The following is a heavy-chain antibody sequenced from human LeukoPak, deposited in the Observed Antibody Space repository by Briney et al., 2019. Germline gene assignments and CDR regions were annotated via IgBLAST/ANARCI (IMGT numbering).Heavy chain of an antibody. Sequence: SETLSLTCTVSGDSFRSYYWSWIRQPPGKGLEWIGYIYYSGSTNYNPSLKSRVTISVDTSKNQFSLKLNSVTAADTAVYYCARGRNLEWFDYWGRGTLVTVSS. V-gene: IGHV4-59*01. CDR3: ARGRNLEWFDY. CDR2: IYYSGST. D-gene: IGHD3-3*01. J-gene: IGHJ5*01. CDR1: GDSFRSYY.